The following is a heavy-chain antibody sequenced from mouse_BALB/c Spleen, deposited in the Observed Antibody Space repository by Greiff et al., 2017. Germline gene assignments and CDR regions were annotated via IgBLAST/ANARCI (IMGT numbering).Heavy chain of an antibody. CDR3: ARRGGSSYWYFDV. Sequence: EVKLQQSGPSLVKPSQTLSLTCSVTGDSITSGYWNWIRKFPGNKLEYMGYISYSGSTYYNPSLKSRISITRDTSKNQYYLQLNSVTTEDTATYYCARRGGSSYWYFDVWGAGTTVTVSS. CDR2: ISYSGST. V-gene: IGHV3-8*02. CDR1: GDSITSGY. D-gene: IGHD1-1*01. J-gene: IGHJ1*01.